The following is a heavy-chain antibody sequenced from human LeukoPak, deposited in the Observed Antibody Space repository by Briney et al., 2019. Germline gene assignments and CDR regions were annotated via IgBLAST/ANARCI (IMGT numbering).Heavy chain of an antibody. V-gene: IGHV1-18*01. J-gene: IGHJ6*02. CDR1: GYTFTSYG. Sequence: WASVKVSCKASGYTFTSYGISWVRQAPGQGLEWMGWISAYNGNTNYAQKLQGRVTMTTDTSTSTAYMELRSLRSDDTAVYYCARDGGLSLVYYYYGMDVWGQGTTVTVSS. CDR3: ARDGGLSLVYYYYGMDV. D-gene: IGHD2-8*02. CDR2: ISAYNGNT.